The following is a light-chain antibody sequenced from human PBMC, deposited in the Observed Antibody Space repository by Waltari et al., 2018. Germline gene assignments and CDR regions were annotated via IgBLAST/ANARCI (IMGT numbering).Light chain of an antibody. J-gene: IGLJ1*01. Sequence: SAPTQPRSVSGSPGPSVTISCTGTSSGVGGYKFVSWYQQHPGKAPKFLIYDVSKRPSGVPDRFSGSKSGNTASLTISGLQAEDEAEYYCCSYAGDYTYVFGTGTKVTVL. V-gene: IGLV2-11*01. CDR2: DVS. CDR3: CSYAGDYTYV. CDR1: SSGVGGYKF.